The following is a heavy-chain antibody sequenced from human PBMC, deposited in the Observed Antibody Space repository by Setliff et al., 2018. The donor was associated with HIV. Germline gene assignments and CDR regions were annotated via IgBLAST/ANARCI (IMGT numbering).Heavy chain of an antibody. CDR3: ARLASGGWPLEVFDI. Sequence: ASVKVSCKASGYTFTHYAISWVRQAPGQGLEYLGWISAYNGNTNYAQKIQGRITMTTDASTSTVDMELRSLTSDDTAVYYCARLASGGWPLEVFDIWGQGTMVTVSS. CDR2: ISAYNGNT. CDR1: GYTFTHYA. V-gene: IGHV1-18*01. J-gene: IGHJ3*02. D-gene: IGHD2-15*01.